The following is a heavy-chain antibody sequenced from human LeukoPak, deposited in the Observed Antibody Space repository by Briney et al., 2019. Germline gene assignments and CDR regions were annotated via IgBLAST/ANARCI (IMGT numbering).Heavy chain of an antibody. V-gene: IGHV7-4-1*02. CDR1: GYTFTSYA. CDR3: ARAHQPLGGLSFPDS. CDR2: INTDTGNP. D-gene: IGHD3-16*02. J-gene: IGHJ5*01. Sequence: GASVKVSCKASGYTFTSYAMNWVRQAPGQGLEWMGWINTDTGNPAYAQGFTGRFVFSLDTSVSTAYLQISSLKAEDTAVYYCARAHQPLGGLSFPDSWGQGTLVTVSS.